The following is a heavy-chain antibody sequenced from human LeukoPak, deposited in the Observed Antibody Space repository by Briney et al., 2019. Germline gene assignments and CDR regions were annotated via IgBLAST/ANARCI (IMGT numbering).Heavy chain of an antibody. CDR1: GGSISIYY. V-gene: IGHV4-4*07. CDR3: ARDLGYGYYFYYYLDV. D-gene: IGHD5-18*01. CDR2: IHASGNT. J-gene: IGHJ6*03. Sequence: PSETLSLTCTVSGGSISIYYWTWIRQPAGKGLEYLGRIHASGNTYYNPSLNSRVAISIDTSKNQFSLKVSSVAAADTAVYYCARDLGYGYYFYYYLDVWGKGTTVTVSS.